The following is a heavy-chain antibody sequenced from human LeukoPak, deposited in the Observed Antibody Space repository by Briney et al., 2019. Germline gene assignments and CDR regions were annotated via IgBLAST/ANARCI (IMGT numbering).Heavy chain of an antibody. CDR3: ARDRKRAAAGLDAFDI. J-gene: IGHJ3*02. Sequence: LSLTCAVYGGSFSGYYWNWIRQPPGKGLEWVSAINGSGGRIYYADSVKGRFTISRDNAKNSLYLQMNSLRAEDTAVYYCARDRKRAAAGLDAFDIWGQGTMVTVSS. CDR2: INGSGGRI. CDR1: GGSFSGYY. V-gene: IGHV3-11*04. D-gene: IGHD6-13*01.